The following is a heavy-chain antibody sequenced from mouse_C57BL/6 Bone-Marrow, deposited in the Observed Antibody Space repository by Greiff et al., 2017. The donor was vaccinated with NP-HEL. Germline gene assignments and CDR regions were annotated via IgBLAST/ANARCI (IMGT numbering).Heavy chain of an antibody. Sequence: EVQLQESGGGLVKPGGSLKLSCAASGFTFSDYGMHWVRQAPEKGLEWVAYISSGSSTIYYADTVRGRFTISRDNAKNTLLLQMTSLRSEDTAMYYCAIDYYGSSLRFAYWGQGTLVTVSA. V-gene: IGHV5-17*01. CDR1: GFTFSDYG. J-gene: IGHJ3*01. D-gene: IGHD1-1*01. CDR3: AIDYYGSSLRFAY. CDR2: ISSGSSTI.